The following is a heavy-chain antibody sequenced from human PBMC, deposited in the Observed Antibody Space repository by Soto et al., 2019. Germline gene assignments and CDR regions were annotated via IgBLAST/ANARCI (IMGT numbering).Heavy chain of an antibody. V-gene: IGHV3-15*01. CDR1: GFTFSNAW. Sequence: PGGSLRLSCAASGFTFSNAWMSWVRQAPGKGLEWVGRIKSKTDGGTTDYAAPVKGRFTISRDDSKTTLYLQMNSLKTEDTAVYFCTTSYIPAAVPWPWGQGTLVTVSS. J-gene: IGHJ5*02. D-gene: IGHD6-13*01. CDR2: IKSKTDGGTT. CDR3: TTSYIPAAVPWP.